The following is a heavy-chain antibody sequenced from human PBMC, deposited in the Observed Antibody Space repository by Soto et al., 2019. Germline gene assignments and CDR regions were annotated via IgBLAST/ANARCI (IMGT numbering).Heavy chain of an antibody. CDR2: INHSGST. J-gene: IGHJ5*02. V-gene: IGHV4-34*01. Sequence: SETLSLTCAVYGGSFSGYYWSWIRQPPGKGLEWIGEINHSGSTNYNPSLKSRVTISVDTSKNQFSLKLSSVTAADTAVYYCARVRTRYYYGSGSVNWFDPRGQGTLVTVSS. CDR3: ARVRTRYYYGSGSVNWFDP. CDR1: GGSFSGYY. D-gene: IGHD3-10*01.